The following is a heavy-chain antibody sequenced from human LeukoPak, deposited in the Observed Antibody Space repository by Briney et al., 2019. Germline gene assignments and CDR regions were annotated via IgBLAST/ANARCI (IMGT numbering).Heavy chain of an antibody. CDR2: IYSDGRT. CDR3: ARPKHSSTSWLHYGMDV. V-gene: IGHV3-66*04. D-gene: IGHD2-2*01. CDR1: GVTVSSSH. Sequence: GGSLRLSCAASGVTVSSSHLTWVRQAPGKGLEWVSLIYSDGRTYYADSVRGRFTISRDNSKNTLYLQMNSLRVEDTAVFYCARPKHSSTSWLHYGMDVWGQGTTVIVSS. J-gene: IGHJ6*02.